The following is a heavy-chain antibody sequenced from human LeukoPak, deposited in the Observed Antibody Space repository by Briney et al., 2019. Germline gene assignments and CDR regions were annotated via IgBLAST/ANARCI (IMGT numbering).Heavy chain of an antibody. J-gene: IGHJ6*03. D-gene: IGHD3-10*01. V-gene: IGHV3-74*01. Sequence: GGSLKLSCAASGFTFSKYWMLWVRQAPGKGLESVSRINTDGTVTTYADSVQGRFTISRDNSKNTVYLQMKSLRAEDTAVYFCARERSYYYYYMDVWGKGTTVTVSS. CDR1: GFTFSKYW. CDR2: INTDGTVT. CDR3: ARERSYYYYYMDV.